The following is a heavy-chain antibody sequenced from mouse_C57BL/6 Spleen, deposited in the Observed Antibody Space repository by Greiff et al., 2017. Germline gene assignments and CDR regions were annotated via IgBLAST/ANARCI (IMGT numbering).Heavy chain of an antibody. V-gene: IGHV1-64*01. Sequence: QVQLQQPGAELVKPGASVKLSCKASGYTFTSYWMHWVKQRPGQGLEWIGMIHPNSGSTNYNEKFKSKATLTVDKSSSTAYMQLSSLTSEDSAVYYCASRTTVVALDYWGQGTTRTVSS. CDR1: GYTFTSYW. J-gene: IGHJ2*01. D-gene: IGHD1-1*01. CDR3: ASRTTVVALDY. CDR2: IHPNSGST.